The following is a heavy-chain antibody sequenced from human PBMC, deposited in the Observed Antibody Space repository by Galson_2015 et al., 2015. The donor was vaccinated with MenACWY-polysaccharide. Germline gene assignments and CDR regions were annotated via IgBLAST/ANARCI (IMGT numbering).Heavy chain of an antibody. J-gene: IGHJ6*03. Sequence: SLRLSCAASEFTFSSYGMHWVRQAPGKGLERVAVIWFDGSNKYYADSVKGRFTISRDNSKNTLYLQMNSLRAEDTAVYYCARGRGGASTYYYYMGVWGKGTTVTVSS. CDR1: EFTFSSYG. CDR3: ARGRGGASTYYYYMGV. V-gene: IGHV3-33*01. D-gene: IGHD3-10*01. CDR2: IWFDGSNK.